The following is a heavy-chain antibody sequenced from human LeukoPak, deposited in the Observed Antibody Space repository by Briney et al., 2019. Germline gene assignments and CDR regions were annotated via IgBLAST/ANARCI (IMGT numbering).Heavy chain of an antibody. CDR1: GFTFSSYS. J-gene: IGHJ6*04. V-gene: IGHV3-21*01. D-gene: IGHD5-12*01. CDR3: ARLLVAHNHYYGMDV. Sequence: GGSLRLSCAASGFTFSSYSMSCVRHAPGKRLEWVSSIISSSSYIYYADSVKSRFTISRDNAKNSLYLQMNSLRAADTAVYYCARLLVAHNHYYGMDVWGKGTTVTVSS. CDR2: IISSSSYI.